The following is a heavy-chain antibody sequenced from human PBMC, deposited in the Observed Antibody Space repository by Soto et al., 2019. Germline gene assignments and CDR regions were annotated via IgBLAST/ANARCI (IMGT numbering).Heavy chain of an antibody. Sequence: QMQLVQSGPEVKKPGTSVTVSCKASGFSFTSSAVQWVRQARGQRLEWIGWIVVGSGTTNYAQKFQERVTITGDMSTDTANMELSSLRSEDTAVYYCAADLKGWEGYHFYGMDVWGQGTTVTVSS. CDR3: AADLKGWEGYHFYGMDV. D-gene: IGHD1-26*01. CDR2: IVVGSGTT. J-gene: IGHJ6*02. V-gene: IGHV1-58*01. CDR1: GFSFTSSA.